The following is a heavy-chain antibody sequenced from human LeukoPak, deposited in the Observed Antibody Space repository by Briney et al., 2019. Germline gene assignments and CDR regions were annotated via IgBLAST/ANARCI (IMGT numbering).Heavy chain of an antibody. D-gene: IGHD5-24*01. CDR1: GFTVGSNY. J-gene: IGHJ4*02. CDR3: ARGDGNNSYYFDY. V-gene: IGHV3-53*01. CDR2: IYSSGNT. Sequence: GGSLRLTCAASGFTVGSNYMSWVRQARGKGLERVSVIYSSGNTYYADSVKGRFTISRDNSKNTLYLQMNSLRAEDTAVYYCARGDGNNSYYFDYWGQGTLVTVSS.